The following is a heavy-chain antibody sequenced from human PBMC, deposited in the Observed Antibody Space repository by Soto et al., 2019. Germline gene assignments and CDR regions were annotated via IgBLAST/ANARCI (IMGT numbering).Heavy chain of an antibody. D-gene: IGHD4-4*01. J-gene: IGHJ6*02. V-gene: IGHV3-11*05. Sequence: GGSLRLSCAASGFTFSDYYMSWVRQAPGKGLEWVSSISSSTSDTNYADSVKGRFTISRDDAENSLYLQMNSLRAEDTALYYCARGKYSSPRGGLDVWGQGTPVTVSS. CDR1: GFTFSDYY. CDR3: ARGKYSSPRGGLDV. CDR2: ISSSTSDT.